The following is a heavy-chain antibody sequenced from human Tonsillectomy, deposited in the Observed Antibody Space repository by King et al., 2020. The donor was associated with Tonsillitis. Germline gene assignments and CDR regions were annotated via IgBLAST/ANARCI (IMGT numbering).Heavy chain of an antibody. D-gene: IGHD2-8*01. CDR3: ARDMVLEAGGDAFDI. CDR1: GGSISRYY. Sequence: VQLQESGPGLVKSSETLSLTCTVSGGSISRYYWSWIRQPPGKGLEWIGYIYDSGSTNYNPSLKSRVTISVDTSKNQFSLKLTSVTAADTAVYYCARDMVLEAGGDAFDIWGQGTMVTVSS. V-gene: IGHV4-59*01. J-gene: IGHJ3*02. CDR2: IYDSGST.